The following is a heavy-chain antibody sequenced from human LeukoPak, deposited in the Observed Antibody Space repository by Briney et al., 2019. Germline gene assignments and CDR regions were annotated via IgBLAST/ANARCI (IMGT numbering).Heavy chain of an antibody. J-gene: IGHJ6*02. Sequence: PGGSLRLSCAASGFTFSSYAMHWVRQAPGKGLEWVSGISWNSGSIGYADSVKGRFTISRDNAKNSLYLQMNSLRAEDTALYYCAKGLVPAAMPVPMDVWGQGTTVTASS. CDR1: GFTFSSYA. CDR3: AKGLVPAAMPVPMDV. D-gene: IGHD2-2*01. V-gene: IGHV3-9*01. CDR2: ISWNSGSI.